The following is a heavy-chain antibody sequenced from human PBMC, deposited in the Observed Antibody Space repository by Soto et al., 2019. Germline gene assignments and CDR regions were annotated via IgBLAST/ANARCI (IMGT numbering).Heavy chain of an antibody. CDR1: GGSISSYY. J-gene: IGHJ4*02. Sequence: SETLSLTCTVSGGSISSYYWSWIRQPAGKGLEWIGRIYTSGSTNYNPSLKSRVTMSLDTSKNQFSLKLTSVTAADTALYFCAREPYLPKARNDSWGQGTLFTVSS. V-gene: IGHV4-4*07. CDR3: AREPYLPKARNDS. CDR2: IYTSGST.